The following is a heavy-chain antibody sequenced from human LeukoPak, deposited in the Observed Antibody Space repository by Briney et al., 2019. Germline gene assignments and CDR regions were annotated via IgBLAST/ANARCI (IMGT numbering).Heavy chain of an antibody. CDR2: IYYTGST. Sequence: SETLSLTCTASGGSISSYYWSWIRQPPGKGLEWPGNIYYTGSTNYNPSLKSRVTISVDTSKNQFSLKLSSVTAADTAVYYCARAFSSGWYPYSIGGLWFDYWGQGTLVTVSS. D-gene: IGHD6-19*01. CDR1: GGSISSYY. J-gene: IGHJ4*02. V-gene: IGHV4-59*01. CDR3: ARAFSSGWYPYSIGGLWFDY.